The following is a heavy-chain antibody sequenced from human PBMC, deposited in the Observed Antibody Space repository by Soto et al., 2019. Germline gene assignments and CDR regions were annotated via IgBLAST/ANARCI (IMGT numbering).Heavy chain of an antibody. Sequence: PGGSLRLSCAASGFTFSSYSMNWVRQAPGKGLEWVSYISSSSSTIYYADSVKGRFTISRDNAKNSLYLQMNSLRDEDTAVYYCARVGRYCSGGSCYQPPHWGQGTLVTVSS. CDR3: ARVGRYCSGGSCYQPPH. D-gene: IGHD2-15*01. J-gene: IGHJ4*02. CDR2: ISSSSSTI. V-gene: IGHV3-48*02. CDR1: GFTFSSYS.